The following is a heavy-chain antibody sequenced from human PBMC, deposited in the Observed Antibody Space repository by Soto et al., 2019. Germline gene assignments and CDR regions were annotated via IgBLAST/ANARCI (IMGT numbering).Heavy chain of an antibody. V-gene: IGHV3-7*01. CDR1: GFTFSSYW. D-gene: IGHD2-15*01. Sequence: EVRLVESGGGLVQPGGSLRLSCAASGFTFSSYWMSWVRQAPGKGLEWVANIKQDGSEKYYVDSVKGRFTISRDNANNSLYLQMNSLRAEDTAVYYCARDFSPPYIVVVVAATPYWYFDLWGRGTLVTVSS. J-gene: IGHJ2*01. CDR3: ARDFSPPYIVVVVAATPYWYFDL. CDR2: IKQDGSEK.